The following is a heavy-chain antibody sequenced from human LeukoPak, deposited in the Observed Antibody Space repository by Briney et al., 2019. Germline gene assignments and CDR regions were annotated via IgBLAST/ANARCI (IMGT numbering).Heavy chain of an antibody. D-gene: IGHD6-13*01. CDR3: ARDLYSSRTNDAFVI. CDR1: GGSIRSRSYY. Sequence: SETLSLTCTVAGGSIRSRSYYWGWIRQPPGKGLEWIGSIYYSGSAYCNPSLKSRVTISVDTSKNQFSLKLSSVTAADTAVYYCARDLYSSRTNDAFVIWGQGTMVTVSS. V-gene: IGHV4-39*07. CDR2: IYYSGSA. J-gene: IGHJ3*02.